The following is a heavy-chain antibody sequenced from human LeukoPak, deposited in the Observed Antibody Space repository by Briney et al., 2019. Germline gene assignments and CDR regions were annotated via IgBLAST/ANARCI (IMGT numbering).Heavy chain of an antibody. V-gene: IGHV4-4*07. CDR3: AIQGVRFDY. CDR1: GGSICSYY. D-gene: IGHD3-10*01. CDR2: IYTSGST. Sequence: SETLSLTCTVSGGSICSYYWSWILQPAGKGLEWIGRIYTSGSTNYNPSLKSRVAMSVDTSMNQFSLKLSSVTAADTAVYYCAIQGVRFDYWGQGTLVTVSS. J-gene: IGHJ4*02.